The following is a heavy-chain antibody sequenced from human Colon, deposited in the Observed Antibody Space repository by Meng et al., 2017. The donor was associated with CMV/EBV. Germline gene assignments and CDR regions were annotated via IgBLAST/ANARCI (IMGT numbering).Heavy chain of an antibody. J-gene: IGHJ6*02. CDR3: AKDHGYSSSWLRYYYGMDV. V-gene: IGHV3-7*01. CDR1: GFNFSFYW. Sequence: GESLKISCVASGFNFSFYWMSWVRQAPGKGLEWVANINRDGSEKNYVDSVKGRFTVSRDNAKNSLYLQMNSLRAEDMAVYYCAKDHGYSSSWLRYYYGMDVWGQGTTVTVSS. D-gene: IGHD6-13*01. CDR2: INRDGSEK.